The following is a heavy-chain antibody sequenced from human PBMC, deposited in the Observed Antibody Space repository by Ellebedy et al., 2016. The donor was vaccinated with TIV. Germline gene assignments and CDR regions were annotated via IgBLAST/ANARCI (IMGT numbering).Heavy chain of an antibody. V-gene: IGHV5-51*01. CDR2: IHAGDSDT. Sequence: KVSXXGSGYKFSSYWIGWVRQMPGKGLEWMGIIHAGDSDTRNSPSFQGQVTISADKSIRTAYLQWSSLKASDTAMYYCARMAGTRVNYGMDVWGQGTTVTVSS. J-gene: IGHJ6*02. D-gene: IGHD6-19*01. CDR1: GYKFSSYW. CDR3: ARMAGTRVNYGMDV.